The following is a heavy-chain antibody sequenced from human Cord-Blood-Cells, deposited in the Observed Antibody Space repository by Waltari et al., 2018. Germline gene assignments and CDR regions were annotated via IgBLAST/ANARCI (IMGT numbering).Heavy chain of an antibody. V-gene: IGHV4-59*08. D-gene: IGHD6-13*01. CDR2: IYYSGST. Sequence: QVQLQESGPGLVKPSETLSLTCTVPGGSLSRYYWSWIRQPPGKGLEWIGYIYYSGSTNYNPSLKSRVTISVDTSKNQFSLKLSSVTAADTAVYYCARHEQQLDYWGQGTLVTVSS. J-gene: IGHJ4*02. CDR3: ARHEQQLDY. CDR1: GGSLSRYY.